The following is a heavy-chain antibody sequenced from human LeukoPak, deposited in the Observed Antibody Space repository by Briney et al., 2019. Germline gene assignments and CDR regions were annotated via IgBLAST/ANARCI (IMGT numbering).Heavy chain of an antibody. V-gene: IGHV3-23*01. J-gene: IGHJ4*02. CDR3: AKDGDGYKPYYFDY. Sequence: GGSLRLSCSASGFTFSTYAMSWVRQAPGEGLVWVSALSTSGGSTFYAGSVRGRFTISRDNSRNTLYLQMNSLRAEDTAVFYCAKDGDGYKPYYFDYWGQGTLVTVSS. CDR1: GFTFSTYA. D-gene: IGHD5-24*01. CDR2: LSTSGGST.